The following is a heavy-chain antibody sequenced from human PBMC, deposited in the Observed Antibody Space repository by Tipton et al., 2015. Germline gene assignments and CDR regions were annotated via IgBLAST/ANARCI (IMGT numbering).Heavy chain of an antibody. J-gene: IGHJ4*02. Sequence: TLSLTCTVSGGSFSDYYWSWIRQSPGEGLEWIGYIYYSGSTNYNPSLRSRVAMSMDTSKNQFSLRLSSVSAAGTAVYYCACQDYDLLSRDYPAIDYWGQGTLVIVSS. D-gene: IGHD3-3*01. CDR2: IYYSGST. CDR1: GGSFSDYY. CDR3: ACQDYDLLSRDYPAIDY. V-gene: IGHV4-59*08.